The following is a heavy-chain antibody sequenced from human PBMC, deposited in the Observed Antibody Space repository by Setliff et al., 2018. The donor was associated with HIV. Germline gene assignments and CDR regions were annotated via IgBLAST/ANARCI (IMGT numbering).Heavy chain of an antibody. D-gene: IGHD4-17*01. J-gene: IGHJ4*02. CDR3: ARERNYGVNRPFDY. CDR2: IIPIFGPT. CDR1: GGTFSSYA. V-gene: IGHV1-69*13. Sequence: ASVKVSCKASGGTFSSYAVSWVRQAPGQGLEWMGGIIPIFGPTNYAQKFQGRVTITADESTTTAYMELSSLRSEDTAVYYCARERNYGVNRPFDYWGQGTLVTVSS.